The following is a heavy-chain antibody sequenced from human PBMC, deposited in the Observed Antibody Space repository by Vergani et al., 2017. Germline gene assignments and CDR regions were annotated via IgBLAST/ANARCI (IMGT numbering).Heavy chain of an antibody. J-gene: IGHJ4*02. CDR2: IIPIFGTA. D-gene: IGHD3-22*01. CDR3: ARSYYDSSGYYPFDY. Sequence: QVQLVQSGAEVKKLGSPVKVPCKASGGTFSSFAISWVRQAPGQGLEWMGGIIPIFGTANHAQKFQGRVTITAEESTSTAYMELSSLRSEDTAVYYCARSYYDSSGYYPFDYWGQGTLVTVSS. V-gene: IGHV1-69*12. CDR1: GGTFSSFA.